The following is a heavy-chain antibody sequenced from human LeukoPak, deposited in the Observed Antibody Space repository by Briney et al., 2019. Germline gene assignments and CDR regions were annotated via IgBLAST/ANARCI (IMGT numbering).Heavy chain of an antibody. D-gene: IGHD6-13*01. CDR2: ISSSSRYI. Sequence: GGSLTLSCAASRFTFCNYNMKWVRQAPGKGREWVSVISSSSRYIYYADSVKGRFTITSDNAKNSLYLQMNSLRAEDTAVYYCARVSTAVSLAIDYWGQGTLVTVST. V-gene: IGHV3-21*06. CDR3: ARVSTAVSLAIDY. J-gene: IGHJ4*02. CDR1: RFTFCNYN.